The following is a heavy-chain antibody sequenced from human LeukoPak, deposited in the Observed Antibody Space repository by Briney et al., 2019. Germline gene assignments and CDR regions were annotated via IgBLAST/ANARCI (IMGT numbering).Heavy chain of an antibody. V-gene: IGHV3-7*01. CDR1: GFTFSSYW. CDR3: ARDPIVGDTGGGDY. CDR2: INGDGSIE. Sequence: GGSLRHSCAASGFTFSSYWMTWVRQAPGKGLEWVSNINGDGSIENYVHSVRGRFSIFRDNAKDALYLQMNSLRVDDTAIYYCARDPIVGDTGGGDYWGQGTLVTVSS. D-gene: IGHD1-26*01. J-gene: IGHJ4*02.